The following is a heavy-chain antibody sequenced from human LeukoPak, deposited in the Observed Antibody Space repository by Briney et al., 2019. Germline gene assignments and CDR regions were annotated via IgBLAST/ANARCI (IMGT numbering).Heavy chain of an antibody. J-gene: IGHJ4*02. CDR2: ISWNSGSI. CDR3: AKDMLSAVTTPIDY. Sequence: GGSLRLSCAASGFTFDDYAMHWVRQAPGKGLEWVSGISWNSGSIGYADSVKGRFTISRDNAKNSLYLQMNSLRAEDTALYYCAKDMLSAVTTPIDYWGQGTLVTVSS. CDR1: GFTFDDYA. V-gene: IGHV3-9*01. D-gene: IGHD4-11*01.